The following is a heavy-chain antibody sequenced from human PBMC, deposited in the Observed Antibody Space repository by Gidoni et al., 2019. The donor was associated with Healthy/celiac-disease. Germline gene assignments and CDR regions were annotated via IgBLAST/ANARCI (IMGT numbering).Heavy chain of an antibody. Sequence: QVQLQESGPGLVEPSETLSLTCTVSGGSISSYYWSWIRQPAGKGLEWIGRIYTSGSTNYNPSLKSRVTMSVDTSKNQFSLKLSSVTAADTAVYYCARCVWEERYYYYGMDVWGQGTTVTVSS. V-gene: IGHV4-4*07. CDR3: ARCVWEERYYYYGMDV. CDR1: GGSISSYY. CDR2: IYTSGST. D-gene: IGHD3-16*01. J-gene: IGHJ6*02.